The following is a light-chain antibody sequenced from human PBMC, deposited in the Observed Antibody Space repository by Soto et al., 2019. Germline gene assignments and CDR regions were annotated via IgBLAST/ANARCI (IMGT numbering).Light chain of an antibody. Sequence: EVVLTQSPATLSVSPGDRATLSCSASQSVSRNLAWYQQKPGQAPRLLISDASTRATGIPARFSGSGSGTEFTLTVSSLQSEDFAVYYCQQYIKWPITFGQGTRLEIK. CDR1: QSVSRN. J-gene: IGKJ5*01. CDR3: QQYIKWPIT. CDR2: DAS. V-gene: IGKV3-15*01.